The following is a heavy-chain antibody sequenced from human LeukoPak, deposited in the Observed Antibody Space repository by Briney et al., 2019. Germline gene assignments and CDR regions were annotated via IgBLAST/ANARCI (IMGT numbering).Heavy chain of an antibody. CDR2: IYYSGST. CDR3: ARVDSSSSYYYYMDV. Sequence: PSQTLSLTCTVSGGSISSGDYYWSWIRQPPGKGLEWIGYIYYSGSTYYNPSLKSRVTISVDTSKNQFSLKLSSVTAADTAVYYCARVDSSSSYYYYMDVWGKGTTVTVSS. CDR1: GGSISSGDYY. V-gene: IGHV4-30-4*08. J-gene: IGHJ6*03. D-gene: IGHD6-6*01.